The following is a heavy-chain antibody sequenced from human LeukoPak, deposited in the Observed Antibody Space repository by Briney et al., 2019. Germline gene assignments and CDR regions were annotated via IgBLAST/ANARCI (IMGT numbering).Heavy chain of an antibody. V-gene: IGHV1-69*13. CDR3: ARGLIVVVPAAIGY. D-gene: IGHD2-2*01. J-gene: IGHJ4*02. CDR1: GGTFSSYA. CDR2: IIPIFGTA. Sequence: SVKVSCKASGGTFSSYAISWVRQAPGQGLEWMGGIIPIFGTANYAQKFQGRVTITADESTSTAYMELSSLRSDDTAVYYCARGLIVVVPAAIGYWGQGTLVTVSS.